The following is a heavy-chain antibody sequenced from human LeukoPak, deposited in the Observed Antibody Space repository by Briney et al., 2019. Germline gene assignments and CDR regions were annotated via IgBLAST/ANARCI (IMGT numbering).Heavy chain of an antibody. Sequence: GGSLRLSCAASGFTFSRHDMNWVRQAPGKGLEWVSVISDSGGGSNYADSVKGRFTISRDNSKNTLYLQMNSLRAEDTAVYYCARDRSGGSGSDSWGQGTLVTVSS. CDR3: ARDRSGGSGSDS. J-gene: IGHJ4*02. CDR1: GFTFSRHD. V-gene: IGHV3-23*01. CDR2: ISDSGGGS. D-gene: IGHD2-15*01.